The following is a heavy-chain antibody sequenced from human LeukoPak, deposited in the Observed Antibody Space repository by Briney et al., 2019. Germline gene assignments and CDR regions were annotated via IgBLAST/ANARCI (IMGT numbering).Heavy chain of an antibody. D-gene: IGHD3-10*01. CDR3: ARLFGSGSYWLDS. Sequence: GGSLRLSCAASGFTFSAYSMNWVRQAPGKGLEWVSSINIAGRYIYYADSVKGRFTISRDNAKNSVYLQMNSLRVEDTAVYYCARLFGSGSYWLDSWGQGTPVTVSS. CDR1: GFTFSAYS. CDR2: INIAGRYI. V-gene: IGHV3-21*01. J-gene: IGHJ4*02.